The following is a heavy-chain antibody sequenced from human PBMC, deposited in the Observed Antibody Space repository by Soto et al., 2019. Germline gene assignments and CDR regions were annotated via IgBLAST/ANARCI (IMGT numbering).Heavy chain of an antibody. CDR2: IYYSGST. CDR3: ARYDFWSSITESPGSGWFDP. D-gene: IGHD3-3*01. V-gene: IGHV4-31*03. Sequence: TLSLTCTVSGGSISSGGYYWSWIRQHPGKGLEWIGYIYYSGSTYYNPSLKSRVTISVDTSKNQFSLKLSSVTAADTAVYYCARYDFWSSITESPGSGWFDPWGQGTLVTVSS. CDR1: GGSISSGGYY. J-gene: IGHJ5*02.